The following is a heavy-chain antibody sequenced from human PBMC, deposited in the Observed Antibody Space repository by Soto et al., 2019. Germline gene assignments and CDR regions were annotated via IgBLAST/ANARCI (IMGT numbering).Heavy chain of an antibody. CDR3: ARDDRIQLWFDYYYYYGMDV. CDR1: GFTFSSYG. Sequence: QVQLVESGGXVVQPGRSLRLSCAASGFTFSSYGMHWVRQAPGKGLEWVAVIWYDGSNKYYADSVKGRFTISRDNSKNTLYLQMNSLRAEDTAVYYCARDDRIQLWFDYYYYYGMDVWGQGTTVTVSS. J-gene: IGHJ6*02. V-gene: IGHV3-33*01. D-gene: IGHD5-18*01. CDR2: IWYDGSNK.